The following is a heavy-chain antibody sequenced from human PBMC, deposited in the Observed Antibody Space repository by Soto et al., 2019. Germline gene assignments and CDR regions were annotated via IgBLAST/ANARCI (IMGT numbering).Heavy chain of an antibody. CDR1: GFTFSSYA. V-gene: IGHV3-23*01. J-gene: IGHJ4*02. CDR3: ARDSSGWEIDY. Sequence: GGSLRLSCAASGFTFSSYAMSWVRQAPGKGLEWVSAISGSGGSTYYADSVKGRFTISRDNAKNSLYLQMNSLRAEDTAVYYCARDSSGWEIDYWGQGTLVTVSS. CDR2: ISGSGGST. D-gene: IGHD6-19*01.